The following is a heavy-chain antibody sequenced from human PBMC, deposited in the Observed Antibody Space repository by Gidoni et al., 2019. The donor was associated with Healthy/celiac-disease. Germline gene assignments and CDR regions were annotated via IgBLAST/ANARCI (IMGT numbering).Heavy chain of an antibody. V-gene: IGHV4-61*02. CDR3: AREWDGYYYVDY. D-gene: IGHD5-12*01. J-gene: IGHJ4*02. CDR2: IYTSGST. CDR1: GGSISSGSYY. Sequence: QLQLQESGLGLVKPSQTLSLTCPVSGGSISSGSYYWRWIRQPAGKGLEWIGRIYTSGSTNYNPSLKSRVTISVDTSKNQFSLKLSSVTAADTAVYYCAREWDGYYYVDYWGQGTLVTVSS.